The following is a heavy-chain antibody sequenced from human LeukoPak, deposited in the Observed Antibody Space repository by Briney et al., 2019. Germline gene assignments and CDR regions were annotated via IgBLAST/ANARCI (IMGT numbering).Heavy chain of an antibody. CDR2: ISSSSTYI. V-gene: IGHV3-21*01. D-gene: IGHD2-8*01. J-gene: IGHJ4*02. CDR1: GFTFSSYS. Sequence: GSLRLSCAASGFTFSSYSMNWVRQAPGKGLEWVSSISSSSTYIDYADSVKGRFTISRDNAKNSLYLQMDSLRAEDTAVYYCASKTGCTNGVCPFDYWGQGTLVTVSS. CDR3: ASKTGCTNGVCPFDY.